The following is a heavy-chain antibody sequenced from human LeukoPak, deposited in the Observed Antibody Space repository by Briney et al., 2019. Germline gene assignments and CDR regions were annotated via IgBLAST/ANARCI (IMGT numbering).Heavy chain of an antibody. CDR2: INPTSGGT. J-gene: IGHJ4*02. CDR1: GYTFIDYY. V-gene: IGHV1-2*02. D-gene: IGHD6-13*01. CDR3: ARDPSIAAAGDY. Sequence: ASVKVSCKASGYTFIDYYMHWVRQAPGQGFEWMGWINPTSGGTNYAQKFQGRVTMTRDTSISTAYMELSRLRSDDTAVYYCARDPSIAAAGDYWGQGTLVTVSS.